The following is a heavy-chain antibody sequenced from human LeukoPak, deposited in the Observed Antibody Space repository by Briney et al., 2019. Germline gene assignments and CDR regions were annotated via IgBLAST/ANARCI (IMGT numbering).Heavy chain of an antibody. J-gene: IGHJ4*02. CDR3: ARHDDFLSTYNY. D-gene: IGHD3-3*01. CDR1: GGSINSDYW. CDR2: IYHTGSV. V-gene: IGHV4-4*02. Sequence: SGTLSLTCAVSGGSINSDYWWTWVRQSPGKGLEWIGEIYHTGSVNYNLSLESRVTISRDRSKNQFSLMLRSVTAADTAVYYCARHDDFLSTYNYWGQGILVTVSS.